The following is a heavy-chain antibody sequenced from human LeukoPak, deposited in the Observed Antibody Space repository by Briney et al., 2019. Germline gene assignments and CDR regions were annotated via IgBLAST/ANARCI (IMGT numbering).Heavy chain of an antibody. V-gene: IGHV1-46*01. CDR1: GYTFTTYY. CDR3: ARGTSVTARAPDYFDY. J-gene: IGHJ4*02. CDR2: INPSGGST. Sequence: ASVKVFCKASGYTFTTYYMHWVRQAPGQGLEWMGLINPSGGSTNYAQKFQGRVTMTKDTSTSTVYMELSSLRSEDTAVYYCARGTSVTARAPDYFDYWGQGTLVTVSS. D-gene: IGHD6-6*01.